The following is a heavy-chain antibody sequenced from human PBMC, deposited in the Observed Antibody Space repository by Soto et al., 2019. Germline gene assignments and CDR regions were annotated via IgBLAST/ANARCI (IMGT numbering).Heavy chain of an antibody. V-gene: IGHV4-34*01. J-gene: IGHJ4*02. CDR2: INHSGST. CDR1: GGSFRGYY. Sequence: SETLSLTCAVYGGSFRGYYWSWIRQPPGKGLEWIGEINHSGSTNYNPSLKSRLTISVDTSKNQFSLKLSSVTAADTAVYYCARGLLLYWGQGTLVTV. D-gene: IGHD2-8*02. CDR3: ARGLLLY.